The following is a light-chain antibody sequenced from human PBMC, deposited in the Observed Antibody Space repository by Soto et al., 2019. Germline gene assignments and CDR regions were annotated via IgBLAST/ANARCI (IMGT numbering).Light chain of an antibody. CDR1: QGISTN. CDR2: AAS. Sequence: DIQMTQSPSSVSASVGDRVTITCRASQGISTNLAWYQQKPGKAPKLLIYAASSLQSGVPPRFSGSGYGTDFTLTISRLQPEDFAIYYCQQANRVPLSFGQGTRLEIK. J-gene: IGKJ5*01. V-gene: IGKV1-12*01. CDR3: QQANRVPLS.